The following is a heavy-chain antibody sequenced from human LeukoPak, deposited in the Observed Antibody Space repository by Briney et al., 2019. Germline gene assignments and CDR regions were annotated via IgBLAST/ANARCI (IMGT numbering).Heavy chain of an antibody. Sequence: SETLSLTCTVSGGSISSYYWSWIRQPPGKGLEWIGYIYHSGSTYYNPSLKSRVTISVDTSKNQFSLKLSSVTAADTAVYYCARRGREPFAYNWFDPWGQGTLVTVSS. CDR3: ARRGREPFAYNWFDP. CDR2: IYHSGST. CDR1: GGSISSYY. V-gene: IGHV4-59*04. D-gene: IGHD1-14*01. J-gene: IGHJ5*02.